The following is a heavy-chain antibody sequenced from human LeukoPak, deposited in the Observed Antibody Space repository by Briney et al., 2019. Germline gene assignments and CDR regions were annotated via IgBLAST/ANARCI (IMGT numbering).Heavy chain of an antibody. Sequence: ASVKVSCKVSGYTLTELSMHWVRHAPGKGLEWMGGLDPEDGETIYAQKFQGRVTMTEDTSTDTAYMELSSLRSEDTAVYYCATTYYCSGGSCYSNWFDPWGQGTLVTVSS. CDR2: LDPEDGET. D-gene: IGHD2-15*01. CDR3: ATTYYCSGGSCYSNWFDP. J-gene: IGHJ5*02. V-gene: IGHV1-24*01. CDR1: GYTLTELS.